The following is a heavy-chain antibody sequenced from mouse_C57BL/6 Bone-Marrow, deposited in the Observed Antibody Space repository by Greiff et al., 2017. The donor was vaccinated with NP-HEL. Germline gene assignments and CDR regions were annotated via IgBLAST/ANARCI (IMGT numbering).Heavy chain of an antibody. CDR2: IFPGSGST. Sequence: VKLMESGPELVKPGASVKISCKASGYTFTDYYINWVKQRPGQGLEWIGWIFPGSGSTYYNEKFKGKATLTVDKSSSTAYMQLSSLTSEDSAVYFCARESLTTVVVDYWGQGTTLTVSS. CDR1: GYTFTDYY. CDR3: ARESLTTVVVDY. V-gene: IGHV1-75*01. D-gene: IGHD1-1*01. J-gene: IGHJ2*01.